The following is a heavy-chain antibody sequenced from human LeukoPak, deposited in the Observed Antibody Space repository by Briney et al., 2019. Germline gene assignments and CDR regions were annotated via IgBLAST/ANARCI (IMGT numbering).Heavy chain of an antibody. V-gene: IGHV3-30*02. Sequence: PGGSLRLSCADSGFTFSNYGMHWVRQAPGKGLEWVAFIRYDGSNKYYADSVKGRFTISRDNSKNTLYLQMNSLRAEDTAVYYCATLTAAILVYFDYWGQGTLVTVSS. D-gene: IGHD2-2*02. CDR2: IRYDGSNK. J-gene: IGHJ4*02. CDR1: GFTFSNYG. CDR3: ATLTAAILVYFDY.